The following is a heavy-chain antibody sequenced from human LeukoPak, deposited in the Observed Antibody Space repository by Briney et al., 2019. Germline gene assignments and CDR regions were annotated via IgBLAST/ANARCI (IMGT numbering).Heavy chain of an antibody. D-gene: IGHD6-19*01. V-gene: IGHV3-15*01. CDR2: IRSKTDGGTT. Sequence: GGSLRLSCVASGFTLKNAWMSWVRRAPGKGLEWVGRIRSKTDGGTTDYAAPVKGRFTISRDDSKNTLYLQMNSLKTEDTAVYFCATGTEQQWLSLDYWGQGTLVTVSS. J-gene: IGHJ4*02. CDR3: ATGTEQQWLSLDY. CDR1: GFTLKNAW.